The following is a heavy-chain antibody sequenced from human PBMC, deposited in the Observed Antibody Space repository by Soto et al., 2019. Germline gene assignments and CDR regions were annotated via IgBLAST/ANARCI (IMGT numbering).Heavy chain of an antibody. J-gene: IGHJ4*02. Sequence: QVQLVQSGAEVKKPGSSVKVSCKASGGTFSSYAISWVRQAPVQGLEWMGGISPSFGTENYAQKFQGRVTITADESTSTAYMELSSLRSEDTAVYYWARDRTPTYYYDSSGLDYWGQGTLVTVSS. V-gene: IGHV1-69*01. CDR1: GGTFSSYA. CDR3: ARDRTPTYYYDSSGLDY. CDR2: ISPSFGTE. D-gene: IGHD3-22*01.